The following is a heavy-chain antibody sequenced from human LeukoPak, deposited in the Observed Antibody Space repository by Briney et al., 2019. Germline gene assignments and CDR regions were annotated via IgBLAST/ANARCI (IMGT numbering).Heavy chain of an antibody. D-gene: IGHD3-10*01. CDR1: GGSISSYY. CDR2: IYYSGST. V-gene: IGHV4-59*08. CDR3: ARQKGTLFDL. Sequence: SETLSLTCTVSGGSISSYYWSWIRQPPGKGLEWIGYIYYSGSTNYNPSLKSRVTISVDTSKNQFSLKLSSVTAADTAVYYCARQKGTLFDLWGQGTLVAVSS. J-gene: IGHJ5*02.